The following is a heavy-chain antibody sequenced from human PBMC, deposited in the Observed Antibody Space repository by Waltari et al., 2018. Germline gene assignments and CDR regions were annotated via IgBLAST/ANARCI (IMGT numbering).Heavy chain of an antibody. CDR3: TRVHYSRTTGQNGY. V-gene: IGHV3-21*02. D-gene: IGHD1-1*01. CDR2: IDFSSSYI. CDR1: GFTFSNFD. J-gene: IGHJ4*02. Sequence: EVILVQSGGGLVKPGGSLRLSCEASGFTFSNFDMNWVRQAPGKGLEWVSSIDFSSSYIYYAESVRGRFTISRDNTENSLYLEMNSLRAEDTAVYYCTRVHYSRTTGQNGYWGQGTLVTVSS.